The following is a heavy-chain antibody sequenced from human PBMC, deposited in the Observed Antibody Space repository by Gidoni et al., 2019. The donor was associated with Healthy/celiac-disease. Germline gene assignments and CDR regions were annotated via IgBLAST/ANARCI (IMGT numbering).Heavy chain of an antibody. D-gene: IGHD2-8*01. Sequence: EVQLVESGGGLVQPGGSLRLSCAASGFTFSSYDMHWVRQATGKGLEWVSAIGTAGDTYYPGSVKGRFTISRENAKNSLYLQMNSLRAGDTAVYYCARGYCTNGVCLPDAFDIWGQGTMVTVSS. CDR2: IGTAGDT. J-gene: IGHJ3*02. CDR1: GFTFSSYD. V-gene: IGHV3-13*01. CDR3: ARGYCTNGVCLPDAFDI.